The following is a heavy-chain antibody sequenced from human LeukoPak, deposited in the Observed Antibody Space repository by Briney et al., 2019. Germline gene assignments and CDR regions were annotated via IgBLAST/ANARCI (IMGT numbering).Heavy chain of an antibody. CDR1: GYTCTSYY. CDR3: ARVEWEYTAMVTGPRGMDV. V-gene: IGHV1-46*01. J-gene: IGHJ6*02. D-gene: IGHD5-18*01. Sequence: ASVKVSCKASGYTCTSYYMHWVRHAPGQGLEWMGIINPSGGSTSYAQKFQGRVTMTRDTSTSTVYMELSSLRSEDTAVYYCARVEWEYTAMVTGPRGMDVWGQGTTVTVSS. CDR2: INPSGGST.